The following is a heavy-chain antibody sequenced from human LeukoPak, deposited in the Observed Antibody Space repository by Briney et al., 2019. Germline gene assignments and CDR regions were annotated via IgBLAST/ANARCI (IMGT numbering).Heavy chain of an antibody. J-gene: IGHJ4*02. V-gene: IGHV4-59*01. CDR3: ARGSPLYSSSWYPGY. CDR1: GGSISSYY. CDR2: IYYSGST. D-gene: IGHD6-13*01. Sequence: SETLSLICSVSGGSISSYYWSWIRQPPGKGLEWIGYIYYSGSTNYNPSLKSRVTISVDTSTSTVYMELSSLRSEDTAVYYCARGSPLYSSSWYPGYWGQGTLVTVSS.